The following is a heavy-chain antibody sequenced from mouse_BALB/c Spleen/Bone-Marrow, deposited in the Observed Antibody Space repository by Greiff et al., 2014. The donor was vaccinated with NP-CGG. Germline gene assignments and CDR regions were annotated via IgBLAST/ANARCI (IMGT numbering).Heavy chain of an antibody. V-gene: IGHV14-1*02. Sequence: EVKLVESGAELVRPGALVKLSCKASGFNIKDYYMHWVKQRPEQGLEWIGWIDPENGNTIYDPKFQGKASITADTSSNTAYLQLSSLTSEDTAVYYCARHYYGTSYVGYFDYWGQGTTLTVSS. CDR2: IDPENGNT. D-gene: IGHD1-1*01. CDR1: GFNIKDYY. CDR3: ARHYYGTSYVGYFDY. J-gene: IGHJ2*01.